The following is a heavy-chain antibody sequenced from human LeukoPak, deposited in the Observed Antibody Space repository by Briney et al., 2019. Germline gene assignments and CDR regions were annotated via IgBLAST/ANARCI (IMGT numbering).Heavy chain of an antibody. J-gene: IGHJ5*02. CDR2: INSDDSRT. Sequence: PGGSLRLSCAASGFTFSAFWMHWVRQAPGKGLVWVSRINSDDSRTTYADSVKGRFTISRDNAKNTLYLQMNSLRAEDTAIYYCAKDYSIIKPEVGDPLDHWGQGTLVTVSS. CDR1: GFTFSAFW. V-gene: IGHV3-74*01. D-gene: IGHD2-21*01. CDR3: AKDYSIIKPEVGDPLDH.